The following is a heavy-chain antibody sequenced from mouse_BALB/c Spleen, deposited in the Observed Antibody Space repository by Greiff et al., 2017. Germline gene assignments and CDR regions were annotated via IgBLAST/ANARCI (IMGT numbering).Heavy chain of an antibody. D-gene: IGHD1-1*01. CDR1: GFTFTEYY. J-gene: IGHJ3*01. V-gene: IGHV7-3*02. CDR3: ERDITTFDY. CDR2: IRNKANGYTT. Sequence: EVKVVESGGGLVQPGGSLRLSCATSGFTFTEYYMSWVRQPPGKALEWLGFIRNKANGYTTEYSASVKGRFTISRDNSQSILYLQMNTLRAEDSATYYCERDITTFDYWGQGTTVTVSA.